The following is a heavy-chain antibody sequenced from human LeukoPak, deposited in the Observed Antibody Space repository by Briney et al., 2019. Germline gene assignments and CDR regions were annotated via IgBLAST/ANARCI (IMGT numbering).Heavy chain of an antibody. D-gene: IGHD6-13*01. CDR3: ARGRSSWYYFDY. J-gene: IGHJ4*02. CDR1: GFSFSGYD. Sequence: GGSLRLSCAVSGFSFSGYDMHWVRQAAGKGLEWVSSIGAAGDTYYPGSVKGRFTISRENGKNSLYLQMNSLSAGDTAVYYCARGRSSWYYFDYWGQGTLVTVSS. CDR2: IGAAGDT. V-gene: IGHV3-13*01.